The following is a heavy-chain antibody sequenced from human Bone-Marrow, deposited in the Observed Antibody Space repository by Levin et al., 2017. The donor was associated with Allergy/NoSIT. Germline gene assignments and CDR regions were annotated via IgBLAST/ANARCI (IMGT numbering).Heavy chain of an antibody. Sequence: GESLKISCKASGYTFSSYGITWVRQAPGQGLQWMGWISVHNGDTNYAEELQGRVTMTTSTSTNTAYMELRSLRSDDTAFYYCARVGVGYHDFWSGPSGAFDIWGQGTMVTVS. CDR1: GYTFSSYG. D-gene: IGHD3-3*01. CDR3: ARVGVGYHDFWSGPSGAFDI. CDR2: ISVHNGDT. V-gene: IGHV1-18*01. J-gene: IGHJ3*02.